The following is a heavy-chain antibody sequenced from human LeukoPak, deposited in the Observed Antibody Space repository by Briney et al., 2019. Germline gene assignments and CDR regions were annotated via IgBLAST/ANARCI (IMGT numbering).Heavy chain of an antibody. Sequence: ASVKVSCKASGYTFSDYTFTNYGISWVRQAPGQGLEWMGWISTYKSHTNYAQKFQGRVTMITDTSTNTAHMELRSLRSDDMAVYYCAREDNDDYYYYGMDVWGQGTAVTVSS. CDR2: ISTYKSHT. CDR1: GYTFSDYTFTNYG. V-gene: IGHV1-18*03. J-gene: IGHJ6*02. D-gene: IGHD1-1*01. CDR3: AREDNDDYYYYGMDV.